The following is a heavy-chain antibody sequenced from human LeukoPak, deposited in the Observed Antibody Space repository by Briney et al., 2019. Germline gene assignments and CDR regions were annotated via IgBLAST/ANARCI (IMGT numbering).Heavy chain of an antibody. V-gene: IGHV3-74*01. Sequence: GGSLTLSRAASEISFSSSWMHWVRQGPGKGLVWVSRVNSDGTRTNYADSVKGRFAISRGNAKNMLYLQMNSLRAEDTAVYYCARGITGHYGNDFWGQGTLVTVSS. J-gene: IGHJ4*02. CDR2: VNSDGTRT. CDR3: ARGITGHYGNDF. CDR1: EISFSSSW. D-gene: IGHD3-9*01.